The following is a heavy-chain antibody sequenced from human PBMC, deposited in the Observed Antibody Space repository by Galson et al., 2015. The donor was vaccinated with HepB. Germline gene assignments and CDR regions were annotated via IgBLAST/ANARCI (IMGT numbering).Heavy chain of an antibody. J-gene: IGHJ4*02. V-gene: IGHV3-11*06. CDR3: ARVADADYGDHTHFDY. D-gene: IGHD4-17*01. CDR2: ISGSTIYT. Sequence: SLRLSCAASGFIFSDYYMSWICQAPGKGLEWISYISGSTIYTNYAGSVKGRFTISSDNAKNSLYLHLNSVTAEDTAVYYCARVADADYGDHTHFDYWGQGTLVTVSS. CDR1: GFIFSDYY.